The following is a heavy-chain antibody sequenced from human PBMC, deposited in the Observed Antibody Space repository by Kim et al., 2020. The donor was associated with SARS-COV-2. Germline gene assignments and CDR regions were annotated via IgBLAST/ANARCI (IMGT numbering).Heavy chain of an antibody. J-gene: IGHJ6*03. CDR1: GGSISSGGYS. Sequence: SETLSLTCAVSGGSISSGGYSWSWIRQPPGKGLEWIGYIYHSGSTYYNPSLKSRVTISVDRSKNQFSLKLSSVTAADTAVYYCASATVAYYYMDVWGKGTTVTVSS. CDR2: IYHSGST. D-gene: IGHD4-17*01. CDR3: ASATVAYYYMDV. V-gene: IGHV4-30-2*01.